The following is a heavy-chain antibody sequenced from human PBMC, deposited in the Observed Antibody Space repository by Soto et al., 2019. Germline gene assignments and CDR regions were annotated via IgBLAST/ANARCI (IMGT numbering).Heavy chain of an antibody. V-gene: IGHV1-2*04. J-gene: IGHJ3*02. Sequence: ASVKVSCKASGYTFTGYYMHWVRQAPGQGLEWMGGINPNSGGTNYAQKFQGWGTMVKDTSNSTAYVEVRMHSSDDTGVDFFGGDPTGEGNGGFDIWGQGNMVTVSS. CDR2: INPNSGGT. CDR1: GYTFTGYY. D-gene: IGHD7-27*01. CDR3: GGDPTGEGNGGFDI.